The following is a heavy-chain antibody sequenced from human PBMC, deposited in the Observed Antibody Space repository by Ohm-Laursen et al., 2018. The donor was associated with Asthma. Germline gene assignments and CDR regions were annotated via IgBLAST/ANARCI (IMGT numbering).Heavy chain of an antibody. J-gene: IGHJ4*02. CDR1: GVAFSDSW. D-gene: IGHD3-22*01. V-gene: IGHV3-7*03. CDR3: AKDYDSSGYYSYYFDY. Sequence: SLRLSCTASGVAFSDSWMSWVRQLPGASLEWVAKINPLGYEKYYMDSVKGRFTISRDNAKNSLYLQMNSLRAEDTALYYCAKDYDSSGYYSYYFDYWGQGTLVTVSS. CDR2: INPLGYEK.